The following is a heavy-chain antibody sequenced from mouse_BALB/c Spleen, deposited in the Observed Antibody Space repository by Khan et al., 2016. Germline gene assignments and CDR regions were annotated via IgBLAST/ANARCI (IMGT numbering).Heavy chain of an antibody. J-gene: IGHJ3*01. V-gene: IGHV1S29*02. CDR2: IYPYNGGT. D-gene: IGHD2-4*01. Sequence: EVQLQESGPELVKPGASVKISCKASGYTFTDNNIHWLKQSHGKSLEWIGYIYPYNGGTGYNQKFKNRATLTVDDSSNTAYMDLRSLTSEDSAVYYCANDYAWFAYCGQGTLVTVS. CDR1: GYTFTDNN. CDR3: ANDYAWFAY.